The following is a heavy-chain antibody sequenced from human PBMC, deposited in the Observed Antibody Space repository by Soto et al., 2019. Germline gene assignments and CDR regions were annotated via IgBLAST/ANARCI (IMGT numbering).Heavy chain of an antibody. CDR1: GITFSSYA. CDR3: AKPDFSGY. J-gene: IGHJ4*02. V-gene: IGHV3-23*01. Sequence: GGSLRLSWAASGITFSSYAMSFVRQAPGKELEWVSAISGSGGSTYYADSVKCRVTISIDNSKNTLYLQMNSLTAEDTAVYYCAKPDFSGYWGQGTLVTVS. CDR2: ISGSGGST.